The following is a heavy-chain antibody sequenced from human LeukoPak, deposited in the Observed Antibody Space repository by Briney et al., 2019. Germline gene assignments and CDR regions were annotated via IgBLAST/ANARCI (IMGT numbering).Heavy chain of an antibody. CDR3: ARLRSVVPADKDY. V-gene: IGHV4-34*01. CDR1: GGSFSGYY. J-gene: IGHJ4*02. CDR2: IKHGGRS. D-gene: IGHD2-2*01. Sequence: TSETLSLTSAVYGGSFSGYYWSWIRQPPGKGLEWIGEIKHGGRSNYNRALKSQVPIPVDTAKNQFSLKLSSVTAADTAVYDCARLRSVVPADKDYWGQGTLVTVSS.